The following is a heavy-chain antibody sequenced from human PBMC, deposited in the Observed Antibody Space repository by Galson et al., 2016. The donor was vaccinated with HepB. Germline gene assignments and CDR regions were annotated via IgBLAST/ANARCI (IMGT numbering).Heavy chain of an antibody. CDR3: ARVLEFWSAPQHFDY. CDR1: GFTFSDYY. J-gene: IGHJ4*02. V-gene: IGHV3-11*06. D-gene: IGHD3-3*01. Sequence: SLRLSCAASGFTFSDYYMSWIRQAPGKGLEWVSYIRSSSNYTDYADSVKGRFTISRDNTKHSLYLQMNSLRAEDTAVYYCARVLEFWSAPQHFDYWGQGTLVTVSS. CDR2: IRSSSNYT.